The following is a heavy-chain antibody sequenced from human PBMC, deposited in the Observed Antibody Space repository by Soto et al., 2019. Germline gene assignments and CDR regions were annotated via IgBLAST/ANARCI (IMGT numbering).Heavy chain of an antibody. Sequence: GGSLRLSCAGSGFTFSSYWMHWVRQAPGKGLVWVSRINSDGSSTTYADSVKGRFTISRDNAKNTLYLQMNSLRAEDTAVYYCARESMTTVAWLDPWGQGTLVTVSS. CDR1: GFTFSSYW. D-gene: IGHD4-4*01. J-gene: IGHJ5*02. CDR3: ARESMTTVAWLDP. V-gene: IGHV3-74*01. CDR2: INSDGSST.